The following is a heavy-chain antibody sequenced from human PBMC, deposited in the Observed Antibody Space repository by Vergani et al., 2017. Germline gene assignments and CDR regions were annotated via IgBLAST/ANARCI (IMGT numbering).Heavy chain of an antibody. CDR3: ARDSVRIVGAKVHYGMDV. CDR2: IYYSGST. J-gene: IGHJ6*02. Sequence: QVQLQESGPGLVKPSETLSLTCTVSGGSISSYYWSWIRQPPGKGLEWIGYIYYSGSTNDNPSLKSRVTISVDTAKNQFSLKLRSVTGADTAVYYCARDSVRIVGAKVHYGMDVWGQGTTVTVSS. V-gene: IGHV4-59*01. CDR1: GGSISSYY. D-gene: IGHD1-26*01.